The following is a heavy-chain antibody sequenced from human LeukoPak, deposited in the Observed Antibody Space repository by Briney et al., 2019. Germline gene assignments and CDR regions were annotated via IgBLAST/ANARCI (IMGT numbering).Heavy chain of an antibody. D-gene: IGHD2-15*01. V-gene: IGHV4-39*07. CDR3: LSGDRDAFDI. J-gene: IGHJ3*02. CDR2: INHSGST. Sequence: SETLSLTCTVSGGSISSSSYYWGWIRQPPGKGLEWIGEINHSGSTNYNPSLKSRVTISVDTSKNQFSLKLSSVTAADTAVYYCLSGDRDAFDIWGQGTMVTVSS. CDR1: GGSISSSSYY.